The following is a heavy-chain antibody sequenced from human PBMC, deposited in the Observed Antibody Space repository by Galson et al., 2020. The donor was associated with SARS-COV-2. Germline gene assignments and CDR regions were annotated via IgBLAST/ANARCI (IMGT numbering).Heavy chain of an antibody. D-gene: IGHD6-6*01. CDR2: MSNDGTNE. CDR1: GFTFNSYS. Sequence: SLRLSCAGSGFTFNSYSLHWVRQAPGKGLEWVAVMSNDGTNEYYADSVKGRFTISRDNSKNTLYLQMNSLRTEDTAVYFCARDPYSSSSFADYWGQGTLVTVSS. J-gene: IGHJ4*02. CDR3: ARDPYSSSSFADY. V-gene: IGHV3-30-3*01.